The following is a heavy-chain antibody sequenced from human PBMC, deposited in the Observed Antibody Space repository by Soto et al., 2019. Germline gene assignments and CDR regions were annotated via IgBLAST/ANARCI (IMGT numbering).Heavy chain of an antibody. D-gene: IGHD6-13*01. CDR2: ISSSGTTI. CDR3: ARGPYIAGQLAHAFDI. V-gene: IGHV3-11*01. J-gene: IGHJ3*02. Sequence: PGGSLRLSCAASGFSFSDYYMSWIRQAPGKGLEWISYISSSGTTIYYAESLKGRFTISRDNAKNSLFLQMNSLRADDTAVYYCARGPYIAGQLAHAFDIWGQGTLVTVSS. CDR1: GFSFSDYY.